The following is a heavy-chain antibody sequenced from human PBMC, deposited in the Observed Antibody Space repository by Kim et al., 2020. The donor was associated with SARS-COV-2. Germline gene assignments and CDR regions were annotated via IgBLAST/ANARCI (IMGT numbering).Heavy chain of an antibody. J-gene: IGHJ4*01. Sequence: GGSLRLSCTASGFTFSNYGMHWVRQAPGKGLEWVAVIWYDGGNTYYADSVKGRFTISRDNSKDTLYLQMNSLRAEDTAVYYCARTYNYDSNGQPLDYWG. V-gene: IGHV3-33*01. CDR2: IWYDGGNT. D-gene: IGHD3-22*01. CDR3: ARTYNYDSNGQPLDY. CDR1: GFTFSNYG.